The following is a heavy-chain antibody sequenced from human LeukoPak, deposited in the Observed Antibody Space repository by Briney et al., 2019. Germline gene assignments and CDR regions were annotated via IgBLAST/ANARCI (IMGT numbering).Heavy chain of an antibody. V-gene: IGHV3-49*04. CDR2: IRSKAYCGTT. D-gene: IGHD7-27*01. CDR1: GFTFGDYA. Sequence: GGSLRLSCTASGFTFGDYAMSWVRQAPGKGVEWVGFIRSKAYCGTTEYSASVKGRFTISRDDSKTIAYLQMNSLKTEDTAVYSCTREGPGDTGDGGYYFDYWGQGTLVTVSS. J-gene: IGHJ4*02. CDR3: TREGPGDTGDGGYYFDY.